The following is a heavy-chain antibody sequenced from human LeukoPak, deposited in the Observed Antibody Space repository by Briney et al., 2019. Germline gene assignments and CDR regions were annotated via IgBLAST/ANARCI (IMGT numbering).Heavy chain of an antibody. CDR2: INSNSGGT. Sequence: ASVKVSRKASGYRFIDYYIHWVRQAPGQGLEWMGWINSNSGGTNYAQKFQGRVTLTRDTAINTASMEMRRLTSDDTAIYYCARGPHRGSWFDPWGQGTLVTVSS. CDR1: GYRFIDYY. D-gene: IGHD3-10*01. CDR3: ARGPHRGSWFDP. V-gene: IGHV1-2*02. J-gene: IGHJ5*02.